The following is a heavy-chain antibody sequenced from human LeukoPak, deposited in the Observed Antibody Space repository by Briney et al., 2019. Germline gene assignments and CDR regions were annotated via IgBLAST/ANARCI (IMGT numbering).Heavy chain of an antibody. D-gene: IGHD3-22*01. J-gene: IGHJ4*02. V-gene: IGHV7-4-1*02. CDR2: INTNTGDP. Sequence: ASVKVSCKVSGYTFTKYAVNWVRQAPGQGLAWMGWINTNTGDPTYAQGFTGRFVFSLDTSVSTAYLQIRSLQAEDTAVYYCARDARYDSSGSFLDFWGQGTLVTVSS. CDR3: ARDARYDSSGSFLDF. CDR1: GYTFTKYA.